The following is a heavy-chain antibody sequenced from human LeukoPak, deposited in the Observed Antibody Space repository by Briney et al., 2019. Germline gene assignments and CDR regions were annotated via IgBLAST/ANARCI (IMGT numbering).Heavy chain of an antibody. J-gene: IGHJ4*02. CDR2: FDVEDGET. Sequence: ASVKVSCKVSGYTLTELSMHWVRQAPGKGLEWMGGFDVEDGETIYAQKFQGRVTITADESTSTAYMELSSLRSEDTAVYYCARGISIGGSWYFFFYWGQGTLVTVSS. V-gene: IGHV1-24*01. CDR1: GYTLTELS. D-gene: IGHD6-13*01. CDR3: ARGISIGGSWYFFFY.